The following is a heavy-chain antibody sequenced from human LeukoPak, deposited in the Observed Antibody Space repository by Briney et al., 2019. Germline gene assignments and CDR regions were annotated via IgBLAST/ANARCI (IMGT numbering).Heavy chain of an antibody. V-gene: IGHV4-4*07. CDR2: IYTSGST. CDR3: ARDNNYYGSGSYHDY. CDR1: GGSISSYY. D-gene: IGHD3-10*01. J-gene: IGHJ4*02. Sequence: PSDTLSLTCTVSGGSISSYYWSWIRQPAGKGLEWIGRIYTSGSTNYNPSLKSRVTMSVDTSKNQFSLKLSSVTAADTAVYYCARDNNYYGSGSYHDYWGQGTLVTVSS.